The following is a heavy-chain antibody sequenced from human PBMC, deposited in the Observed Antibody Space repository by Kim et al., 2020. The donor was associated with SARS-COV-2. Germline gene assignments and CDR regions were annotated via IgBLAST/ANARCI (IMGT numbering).Heavy chain of an antibody. Sequence: SVKVSCKASGGTFSSYAISWVRQAPGQGLEWMGGIIPIFGTANYAQKFQGRVTITADESTSTAYMELSSLRSEDTAVYYCARDLEAGTTNWFDPWGQGTLVTVSS. CDR3: ARDLEAGTTNWFDP. CDR2: IIPIFGTA. J-gene: IGHJ5*02. D-gene: IGHD1-7*01. CDR1: GGTFSSYA. V-gene: IGHV1-69*13.